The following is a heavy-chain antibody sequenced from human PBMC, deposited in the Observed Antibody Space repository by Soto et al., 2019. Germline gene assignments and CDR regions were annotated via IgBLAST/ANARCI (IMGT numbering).Heavy chain of an antibody. CDR2: IYYSGST. V-gene: IGHV4-59*08. Sequence: SETLSLTCTVSGGSISSYYWSWIRQPPGKGLEWIGYIYYSGSTNYNPSLKSRVTISVDTSKNQFSLKLSSVTAADTAVYYCARAWASAFDTWGQGTMVTVSS. J-gene: IGHJ3*02. CDR3: ARAWASAFDT. D-gene: IGHD1-26*01. CDR1: GGSISSYY.